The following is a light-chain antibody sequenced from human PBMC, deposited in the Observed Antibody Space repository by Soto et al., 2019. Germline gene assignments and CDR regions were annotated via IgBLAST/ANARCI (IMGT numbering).Light chain of an antibody. J-gene: IGLJ1*01. CDR2: EVS. V-gene: IGLV2-14*01. Sequence: QSALTQPASVSGSPGQSITISCTGTSSDVGGYNYVSWYQQHPGTAPKLMIYEVSNWPSGVSNRFSGSKSGNTASLIISGLQAEDEADYYCSSYSSSTTLYVFGTGTKLTVL. CDR3: SSYSSSTTLYV. CDR1: SSDVGGYNY.